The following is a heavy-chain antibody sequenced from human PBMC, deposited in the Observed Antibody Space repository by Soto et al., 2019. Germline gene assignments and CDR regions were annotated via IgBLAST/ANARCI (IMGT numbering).Heavy chain of an antibody. CDR2: ISSSSSYI. J-gene: IGHJ5*02. Sequence: KAGGSLRLSCAASGFTFSSYSMNWVRQAPGKGLEWVSSISSSSSYIYYADSVKGRFTISRDNAKNSLYLQMNSLRAEDTAVYYCARSIAAAGNEYWFDPWGQGTLVTVSS. CDR1: GFTFSSYS. V-gene: IGHV3-21*01. D-gene: IGHD6-13*01. CDR3: ARSIAAAGNEYWFDP.